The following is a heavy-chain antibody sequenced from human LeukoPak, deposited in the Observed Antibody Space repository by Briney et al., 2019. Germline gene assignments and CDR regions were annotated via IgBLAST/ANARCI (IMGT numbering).Heavy chain of an antibody. CDR1: GASFNGNY. CDR2: IDSSGNT. CDR3: ARMPGRSPDY. D-gene: IGHD3-10*01. V-gene: IGHV4-59*08. J-gene: IGHJ4*02. Sequence: PSETPSLTCTVSGASFNGNYWTWVRQSPVKGLEWIGYIDSSGNTRYNPSLQSRVTMSLDTSKNQFFLSLRSVTAADTALYFCARMPGRSPDYRGQGILVTVSS.